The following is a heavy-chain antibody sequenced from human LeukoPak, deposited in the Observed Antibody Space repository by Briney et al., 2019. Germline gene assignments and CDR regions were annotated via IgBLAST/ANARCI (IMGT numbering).Heavy chain of an antibody. D-gene: IGHD3-10*01. CDR2: MNPNSGDT. CDR1: GYTFTSYD. Sequence: GASVKVSCKASGYTFTSYDINWVRQATGQGLEWMGWMNPNSGDTGYAQEFQGRVTMTRDISISTAYMELSSLTSEDTAVYFCSSRKPTSGAQYWFDPWGQGTLVTVSS. V-gene: IGHV1-8*01. CDR3: SSRKPTSGAQYWFDP. J-gene: IGHJ5*02.